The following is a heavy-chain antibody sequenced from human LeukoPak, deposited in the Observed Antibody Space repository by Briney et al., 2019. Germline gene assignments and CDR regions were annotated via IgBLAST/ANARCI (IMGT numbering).Heavy chain of an antibody. CDR3: AREKRDSYNLDY. CDR2: IYESGST. CDR1: GDSIRNYY. D-gene: IGHD5-24*01. V-gene: IGHV4-4*07. J-gene: IGHJ4*02. Sequence: SEALSLTCTVSGDSIRNYYWSWIRQPAGRGLEWIGHIYESGSTKYSPSLESRVTMSIDTSQNQISLRLTSVTAADTAIYYCAREKRDSYNLDYWGQGSLVTVSS.